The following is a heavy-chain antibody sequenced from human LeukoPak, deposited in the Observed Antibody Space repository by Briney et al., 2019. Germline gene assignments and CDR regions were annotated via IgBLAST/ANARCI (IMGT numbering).Heavy chain of an antibody. CDR1: GGTFSSYA. D-gene: IGHD3-22*01. V-gene: IGHV1-69*05. Sequence: SVKVSCKASGGTFSSYAISWVRQAPGQGLEWMGGIIPIFGTANYAQKFHGRVTITRDTSASTAYMELSSLRSEDMAVYYCARGGADYYDSSGNYYYYYYMDVWGKGTTVTVSS. CDR2: IIPIFGTA. CDR3: ARGGADYYDSSGNYYYYYYMDV. J-gene: IGHJ6*03.